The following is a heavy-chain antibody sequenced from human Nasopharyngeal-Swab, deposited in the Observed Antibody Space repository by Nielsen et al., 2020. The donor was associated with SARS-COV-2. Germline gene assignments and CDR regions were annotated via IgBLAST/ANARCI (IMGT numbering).Heavy chain of an antibody. Sequence: GESLKISCAASGFTVSSNYMSWVRQAPGKGLEWVSVIYSGGSTYYADSVKGRFTISRDNSKNTLYLQMNSLRAEDTAVYYCASSIVVVVAVLDAFDIWGQGTMVTVSS. V-gene: IGHV3-66*01. CDR3: ASSIVVVVAVLDAFDI. CDR1: GFTVSSNY. J-gene: IGHJ3*02. D-gene: IGHD2-15*01. CDR2: IYSGGST.